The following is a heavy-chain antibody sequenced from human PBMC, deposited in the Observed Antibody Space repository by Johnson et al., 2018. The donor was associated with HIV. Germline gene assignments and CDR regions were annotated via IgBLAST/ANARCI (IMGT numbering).Heavy chain of an antibody. Sequence: VQVVESGGGLAQPGGALRLSCAASGFTFSSYAMSWVRQAPGKGLEWVSGISGRGGSTYYADSVRGRVTISRDNSKTTLYLQMNSLRAEDTAVYYCAKGEAATTVTLDIWGQGTMVTVSS. D-gene: IGHD4-11*01. CDR3: AKGEAATTVTLDI. J-gene: IGHJ3*02. CDR2: ISGRGGST. V-gene: IGHV3-23*04. CDR1: GFTFSSYA.